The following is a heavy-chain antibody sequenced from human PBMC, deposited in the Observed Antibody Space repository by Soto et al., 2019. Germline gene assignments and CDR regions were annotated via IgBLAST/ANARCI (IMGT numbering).Heavy chain of an antibody. D-gene: IGHD6-13*01. V-gene: IGHV1-69*13. CDR3: ATSSSWYGGPFDY. Sequence: SVKVSCKASGGTFSSYAISWVRQAPGQGLEWMGGIIPIFGTANYAQKFQGRVTITADESTSTAYMELSSLRSEDTAVYYCATSSSWYGGPFDYWGQGTLVTVSS. CDR1: GGTFSSYA. CDR2: IIPIFGTA. J-gene: IGHJ4*02.